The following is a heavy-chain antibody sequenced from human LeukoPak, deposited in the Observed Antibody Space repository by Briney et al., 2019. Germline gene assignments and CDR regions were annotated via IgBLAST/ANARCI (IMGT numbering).Heavy chain of an antibody. J-gene: IGHJ1*01. Sequence: PGGSLRLSCAASGFTFSSYGMHWVRQVPGRGLEWVAFIRYDGSDKYYADSVKGRFTISRDNSKNTLYLQMNSLRAEDTAVYYCAKEDCSGGSCYRYFQYWGQGSLVTVSS. CDR1: GFTFSSYG. CDR2: IRYDGSDK. V-gene: IGHV3-30*02. CDR3: AKEDCSGGSCYRYFQY. D-gene: IGHD2-15*01.